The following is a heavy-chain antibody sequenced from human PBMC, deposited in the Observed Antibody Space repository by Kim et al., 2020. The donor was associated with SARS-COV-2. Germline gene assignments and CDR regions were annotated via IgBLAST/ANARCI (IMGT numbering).Heavy chain of an antibody. Sequence: ASVKVSCKASGYTFTTYAMNWVRQAPGQGLEWMGWINTNTANPTYAQGFRGQFVFSLDTSVSTAYLHISSLKPEDTAVYYCARARSCSGAKCYSEYWGQGTLVTVSS. J-gene: IGHJ4*02. D-gene: IGHD2-15*01. CDR2: INTNTANP. CDR3: ARARSCSGAKCYSEY. CDR1: GYTFTTYA. V-gene: IGHV7-4-1*02.